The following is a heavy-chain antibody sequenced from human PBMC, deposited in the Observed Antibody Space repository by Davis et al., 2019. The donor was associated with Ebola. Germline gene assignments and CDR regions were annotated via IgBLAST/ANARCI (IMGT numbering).Heavy chain of an antibody. CDR2: IYYSGST. V-gene: IGHV4-59*12. Sequence: MPSETLSLTCTVSGGSISSYYWSWIRQPPGKGLEWIGYIYYSGSTNYNPSLKSRVTISVDTSKNQFSLKLSSVTAADMAVYYCASRGNWGFYWGQGTLVTVSS. CDR3: ASRGNWGFY. D-gene: IGHD7-27*01. CDR1: GGSISSYY. J-gene: IGHJ4*02.